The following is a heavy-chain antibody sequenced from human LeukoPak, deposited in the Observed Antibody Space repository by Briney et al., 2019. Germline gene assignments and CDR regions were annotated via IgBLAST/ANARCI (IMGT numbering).Heavy chain of an antibody. CDR1: GFTFSSYW. Sequence: GGSLRLSCAASGFTFSSYWMSWVRQAPGKGLEWVANIKQDGSEKYYVDSVKGRFTISRDNAKNSLYLQMNSLRAEDTAVYYCARDSMVWGSRGYYYYMDVWGKGTTVTISS. CDR3: ARDSMVWGSRGYYYYMDV. D-gene: IGHD3-10*01. CDR2: IKQDGSEK. V-gene: IGHV3-7*01. J-gene: IGHJ6*03.